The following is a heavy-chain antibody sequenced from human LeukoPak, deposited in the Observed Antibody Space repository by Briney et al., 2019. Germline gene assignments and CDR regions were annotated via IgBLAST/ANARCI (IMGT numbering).Heavy chain of an antibody. Sequence: GASVKVSCKASGGTFSSYAISWVRQAPGQGLEWMGRIIPILGIANYAQKFQGRVTITADKSTSTAYMEVSSLRSEDTAVYYCASGPPGYSSSWYPYWGQGTLVTVSS. CDR1: GGTFSSYA. D-gene: IGHD6-13*01. V-gene: IGHV1-69*04. CDR2: IIPILGIA. CDR3: ASGPPGYSSSWYPY. J-gene: IGHJ4*02.